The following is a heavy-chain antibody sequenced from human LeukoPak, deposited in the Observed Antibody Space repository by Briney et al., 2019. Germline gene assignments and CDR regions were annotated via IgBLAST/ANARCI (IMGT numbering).Heavy chain of an antibody. D-gene: IGHD3-10*01. V-gene: IGHV3-48*02. CDR3: ARDGMVRGVMIWESFDI. J-gene: IGHJ3*02. CDR2: ISSSSSTI. Sequence: GGSLRLSCAASGFTSSSYSMNWVRQAPGKGLEWVSYISSSSSTIYYADSVKGRFTISRDNAKNSLYLQMNSLRDEDTAVYSCARDGMVRGVMIWESFDIWGQGTMVTVSS. CDR1: GFTSSSYS.